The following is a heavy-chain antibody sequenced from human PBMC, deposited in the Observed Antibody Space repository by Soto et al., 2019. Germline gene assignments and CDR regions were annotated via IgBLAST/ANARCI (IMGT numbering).Heavy chain of an antibody. CDR2: ISYDGSNK. Sequence: GGSLRLSCAASGFTFNTYGMYWVRQAPGKGLKWVAAISYDGSNKYHADSVKGRFTISRDNSKNTLYLQMNSLRVEDTAVYYCAKDIVRYTYGACDYWGQGALVTVSS. V-gene: IGHV3-30*18. CDR1: GFTFNTYG. CDR3: AKDIVRYTYGACDY. J-gene: IGHJ4*02. D-gene: IGHD5-18*01.